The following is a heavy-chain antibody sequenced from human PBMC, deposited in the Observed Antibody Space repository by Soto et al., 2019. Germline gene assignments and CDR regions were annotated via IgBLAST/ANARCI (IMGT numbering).Heavy chain of an antibody. CDR1: GGSISSYY. CDR3: ARNYGYNSGWFPFDF. V-gene: IGHV4-59*01. D-gene: IGHD6-19*01. Sequence: PSETLSLTGTVSGGSISSYYWSWIRQPPGKGLEWIGYIYYSGSTNYSPSLKSRVTILLDKSKNQFSLKLRSVTAADTAMYFCARNYGYNSGWFPFDFWGQGTLVTVSS. J-gene: IGHJ4*02. CDR2: IYYSGST.